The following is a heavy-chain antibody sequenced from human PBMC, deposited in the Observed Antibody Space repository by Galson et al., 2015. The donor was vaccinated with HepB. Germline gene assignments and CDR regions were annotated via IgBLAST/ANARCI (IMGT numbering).Heavy chain of an antibody. CDR3: ARGTTIFGVVTSSYYYMDV. J-gene: IGHJ6*03. V-gene: IGHV3-21*01. CDR2: ISGSGIYI. CDR1: GLTFSDFG. D-gene: IGHD3-3*01. Sequence: SLRLSCAASGLTFSDFGMSWVRQAPGKGLEWVSSISGSGIYIYYADSLKGRFTISRDNAKNSLYLQMNSLRAEDTAVYYCARGTTIFGVVTSSYYYMDVWGKGTTVTVSS.